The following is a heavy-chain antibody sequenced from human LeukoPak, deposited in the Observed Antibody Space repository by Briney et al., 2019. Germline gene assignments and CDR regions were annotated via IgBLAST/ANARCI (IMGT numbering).Heavy chain of an antibody. Sequence: SETLSLTCTVSGDSISGYYWSWIRQPPGKGLEWIAFIHSSGTTNYSPSLKSRVSISVDTSNNQFSLNVNSVTAADTAVYYCARGGASSERFDPWGQRTLVTVSS. CDR3: ARGGASSERFDP. CDR2: IHSSGTT. V-gene: IGHV4-59*01. CDR1: GDSISGYY. J-gene: IGHJ5*02. D-gene: IGHD6-25*01.